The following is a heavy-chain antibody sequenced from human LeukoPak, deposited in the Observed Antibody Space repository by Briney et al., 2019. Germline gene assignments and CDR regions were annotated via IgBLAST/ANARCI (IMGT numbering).Heavy chain of an antibody. D-gene: IGHD1-20*01. CDR2: IYYSGST. CDR1: GGSISSSSYY. Sequence: SETLSLTCTVSGGSISSSSYYWGWIRQPPGKGLEWIGCIYYSGSTYYNPSLKSRVTISVDTSKNQFSLKLSSVTAADTAVYYCARLGYNWNHYYYGMDVWGQGTTVTVSS. CDR3: ARLGYNWNHYYYGMDV. V-gene: IGHV4-39*01. J-gene: IGHJ6*02.